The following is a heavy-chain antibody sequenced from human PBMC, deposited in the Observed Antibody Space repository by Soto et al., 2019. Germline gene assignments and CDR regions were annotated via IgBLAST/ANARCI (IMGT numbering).Heavy chain of an antibody. Sequence: SVKVSCKASGDTFSTYAIGWVRQAPGQGLEWMGGFIPMFGIANYTQRFQDRVTITADESTSTVYMDLSSLRSDDTAMYYCARDRNKGGWSQFEYWGQGTLVTSPQ. V-gene: IGHV1-69*13. CDR3: ARDRNKGGWSQFEY. CDR1: GDTFSTYA. D-gene: IGHD6-19*01. CDR2: FIPMFGIA. J-gene: IGHJ4*02.